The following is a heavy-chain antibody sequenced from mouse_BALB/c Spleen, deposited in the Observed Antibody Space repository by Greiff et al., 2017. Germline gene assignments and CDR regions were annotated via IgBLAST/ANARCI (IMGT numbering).Heavy chain of an antibody. J-gene: IGHJ3*01. V-gene: IGHV1-7*01. D-gene: IGHD2-10*02. Sequence: VQLQQSGAELAKPGASVKMSCKASGYTFTSYWMHWVKQRPGQGLEWIGYINPSTGYTEYNQKFKDKATLTADKSSSTAYMQLSSLTSEDSAVYYCARKKYGNFLFAYWGQGTLVTVSA. CDR1: GYTFTSYW. CDR2: INPSTGYT. CDR3: ARKKYGNFLFAY.